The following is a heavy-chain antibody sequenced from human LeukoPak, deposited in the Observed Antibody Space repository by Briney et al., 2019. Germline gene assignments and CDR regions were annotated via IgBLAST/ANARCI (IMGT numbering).Heavy chain of an antibody. D-gene: IGHD3-22*01. Sequence: SETLSLTRTVSGGSIRSGSHYWAWIRQPPGKGLEWIGSIYYSGSTYYNPSLENRVTISIDTSKNHFSLKLSSLSAADTSVYYCAKRDDSGGNLVDLWGQGTLVTVS. CDR3: AKRDDSGGNLVDL. CDR1: GGSIRSGSHY. CDR2: IYYSGST. V-gene: IGHV4-39*02. J-gene: IGHJ4*02.